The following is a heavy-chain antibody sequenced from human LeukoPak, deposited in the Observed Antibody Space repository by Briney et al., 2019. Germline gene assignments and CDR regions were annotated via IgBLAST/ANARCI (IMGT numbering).Heavy chain of an antibody. D-gene: IGHD6-19*01. Sequence: PSETLSLTCAVAGGSIISGGYSWSWILQPPGKGLEGIGYIYHSGSNYNNPSLKRGVTISVDTSKTQLSLKLSSVTAADTAVYYCARHVSVAVTNFFDSWGQGTLVTVSS. CDR2: IYHSGSN. J-gene: IGHJ4*02. V-gene: IGHV4-30-4*07. CDR3: ARHVSVAVTNFFDS. CDR1: GGSIISGGYS.